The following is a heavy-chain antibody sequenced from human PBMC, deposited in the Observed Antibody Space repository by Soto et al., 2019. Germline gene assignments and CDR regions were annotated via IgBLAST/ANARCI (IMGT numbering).Heavy chain of an antibody. D-gene: IGHD3-9*01. CDR1: GYTFTSYD. CDR3: ARGGSYYDILTGYYPRATYYYGMDV. J-gene: IGHJ6*02. CDR2: MNPNSGNT. Sequence: ASVKVSCKASGYTFTSYDINWVRQATGQGLEWMGWMNPNSGNTGYAQKFQGRVTMTRNTSISTAYMELSSLRSEDTAVYYCARGGSYYDILTGYYPRATYYYGMDVWGQGTTVTVSS. V-gene: IGHV1-8*01.